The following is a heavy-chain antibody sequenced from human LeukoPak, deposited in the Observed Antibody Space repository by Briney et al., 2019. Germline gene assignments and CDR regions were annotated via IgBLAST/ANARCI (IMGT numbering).Heavy chain of an antibody. V-gene: IGHV1-2*06. D-gene: IGHD6-19*01. CDR1: GYTFTGYY. Sequence: ASVKVSCKASGYTFTGYYMHWVRQAPGQGLEWMGRINPNSGGTNYAQKFQGRVTMTRDTSISTAYMELSRLRSDDTAVYYCARVRSSGWDDAFDIWGQGTMVTVSS. CDR2: INPNSGGT. CDR3: ARVRSSGWDDAFDI. J-gene: IGHJ3*02.